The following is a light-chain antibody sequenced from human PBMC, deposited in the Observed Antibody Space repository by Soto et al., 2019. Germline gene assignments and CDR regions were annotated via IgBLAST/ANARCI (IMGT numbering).Light chain of an antibody. J-gene: IGKJ1*01. CDR1: QSVSSNY. Sequence: LTQSPGTLSLSPGERATLSCRASQSVSSNYLAWYQQKSGQAPRLLIYGASHRATGIPDRFGGSGSGTDFTRTIGRLEPEDFAVYYCQQYDTSPRTFGQGTKVECK. CDR3: QQYDTSPRT. V-gene: IGKV3-20*01. CDR2: GAS.